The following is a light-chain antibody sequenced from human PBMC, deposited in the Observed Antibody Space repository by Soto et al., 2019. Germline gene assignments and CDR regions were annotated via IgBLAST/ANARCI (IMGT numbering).Light chain of an antibody. CDR2: LSSDGSH. V-gene: IGLV4-69*01. Sequence: QSVLTQSPSASASLGASVKLTCTLSRWHSSYAIAWHQQQPEKGTRYLMKLSSDGSHSKGDGIPDRFSCSSSGAERYLTISGLQSEDEADYYCQTWGTGSWVFGGGTKLTVL. J-gene: IGLJ3*02. CDR3: QTWGTGSWV. CDR1: RWHSSYA.